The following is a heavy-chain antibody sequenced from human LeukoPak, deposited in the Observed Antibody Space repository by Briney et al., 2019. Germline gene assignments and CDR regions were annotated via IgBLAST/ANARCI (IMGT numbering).Heavy chain of an antibody. V-gene: IGHV4-59*12. D-gene: IGHD3-3*01. Sequence: SETLSLTCTVSGDSISSYYWSWIRQPPGKGLEWIGYIYYSGSTNYNPSLKSRVTMSVDTSKNQFSLKLSSVTAADTAVYYCARGSPHYDFWSGYYQDYYYMDVWGKGTTVTVSS. J-gene: IGHJ6*03. CDR2: IYYSGST. CDR3: ARGSPHYDFWSGYYQDYYYMDV. CDR1: GDSISSYY.